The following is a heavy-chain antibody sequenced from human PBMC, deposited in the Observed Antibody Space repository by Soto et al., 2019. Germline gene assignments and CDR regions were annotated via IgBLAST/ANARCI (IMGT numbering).Heavy chain of an antibody. V-gene: IGHV3-30*18. CDR3: AKDHATAHNAFDI. CDR2: ISYDGSNK. Sequence: SVGSLRLSCVASGFTFSSYGMHWVRQAPGKGLEWVAVISYDGSNKYYADSVKGRFTISRDNSKNTLYLQMNSLRAEDTAVYYCAKDHATAHNAFDIWGQGTMVTVSS. CDR1: GFTFSSYG. J-gene: IGHJ3*02. D-gene: IGHD4-17*01.